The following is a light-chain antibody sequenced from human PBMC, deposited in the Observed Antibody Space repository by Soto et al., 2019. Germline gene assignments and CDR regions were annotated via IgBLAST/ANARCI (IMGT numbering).Light chain of an antibody. CDR2: DAF. Sequence: DIQMTQSPPTLSASVGDRVTITCRASQSVDNWLAWYQQKPGKAPELLTYDAFSLKSGVSSRFSGSRSGTEFALTISSLQPDDSATYYCQQYDSPPPTFGQGTKVDI. J-gene: IGKJ1*01. V-gene: IGKV1-5*01. CDR3: QQYDSPPPT. CDR1: QSVDNW.